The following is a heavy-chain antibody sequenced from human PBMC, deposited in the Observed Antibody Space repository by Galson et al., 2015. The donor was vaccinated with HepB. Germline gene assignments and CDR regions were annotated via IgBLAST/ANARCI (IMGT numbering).Heavy chain of an antibody. CDR1: GFTFSNYG. CDR3: AKDPYLYSALAGTMAGFDY. V-gene: IGHV3-30*18. CDR2: ISYDGSNK. J-gene: IGHJ4*02. Sequence: SLRLSCAASGFTFSNYGMHWVRQAPGKGPEWVAVISYDGSNKYYADSVKGRFTISRDNSKNTLYLQMNSPRAEDTALYYCAKDPYLYSALAGTMAGFDYWGQGTLVTVSS. D-gene: IGHD6-19*01.